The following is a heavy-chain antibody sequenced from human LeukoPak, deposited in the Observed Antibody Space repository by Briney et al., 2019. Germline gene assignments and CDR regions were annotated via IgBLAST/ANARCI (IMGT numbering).Heavy chain of an antibody. CDR1: GFTFSSYS. V-gene: IGHV3-21*01. D-gene: IGHD4/OR15-4a*01. CDR3: ARDLYRAWERLYGADEFDY. CDR2: ISSSSSYI. Sequence: GGSLGLSCAATGFTFSSYSMNWVRQAPGKGLEWVSSISSSSSYIYYADSVKGRFTISRDNAKNSLYLQMNSLRAECTAGYVCARDLYRAWERLYGADEFDYWGQGTLVTVSS. J-gene: IGHJ4*02.